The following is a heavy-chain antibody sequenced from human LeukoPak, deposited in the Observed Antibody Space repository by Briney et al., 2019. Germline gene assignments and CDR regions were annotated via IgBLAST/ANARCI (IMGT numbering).Heavy chain of an antibody. J-gene: IGHJ4*02. CDR1: GFSFSAYA. V-gene: IGHV3-30-3*01. CDR2: ISYDGDRK. Sequence: PGRSLRLSCAASGFSFSAYAMHWVRQAPGKGLEWVAIISYDGDRKFYADSVKGRFTISRDISKNMLYLQMSSLRVEDTAMYYCVRDGGTAYYYFDYWSQGALVTVSS. CDR3: VRDGGTAYYYFDY. D-gene: IGHD3-9*01.